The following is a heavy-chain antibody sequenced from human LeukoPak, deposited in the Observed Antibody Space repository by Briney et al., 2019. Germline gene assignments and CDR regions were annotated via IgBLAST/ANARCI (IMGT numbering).Heavy chain of an antibody. Sequence: GGSLRLSCAASGFTFSSYWMHWVRRAPGKGLVWVSRINSDGSSTSYADSVKGRFTISRDNAKNTLYLQMNSLRAEDTAVYYCAREERRDGYNFGYWGQGTLVTVSS. J-gene: IGHJ4*02. V-gene: IGHV3-74*01. CDR2: INSDGSST. D-gene: IGHD5-24*01. CDR1: GFTFSSYW. CDR3: AREERRDGYNFGY.